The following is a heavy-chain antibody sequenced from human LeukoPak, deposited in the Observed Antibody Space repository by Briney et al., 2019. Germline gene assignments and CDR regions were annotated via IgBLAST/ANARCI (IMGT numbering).Heavy chain of an antibody. CDR1: GFTFSSYA. D-gene: IGHD3-3*02. CDR2: ISYDGSNK. V-gene: IGHV3-30-3*01. J-gene: IGHJ4*02. Sequence: GGSLRLSCAASGFTFSSYAMHWVRQAPGKGLEWVAVISYDGSNKYYADSVKGRFTISRDNSKNTLYLQMNSLRAEDTAVYYCARASLQGIYYFDYWGQGTLVTVSP. CDR3: ARASLQGIYYFDY.